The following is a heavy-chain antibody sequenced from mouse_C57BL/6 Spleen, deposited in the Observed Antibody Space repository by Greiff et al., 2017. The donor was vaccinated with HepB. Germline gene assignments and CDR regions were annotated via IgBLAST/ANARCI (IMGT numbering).Heavy chain of an antibody. CDR2: INPNYGTT. J-gene: IGHJ4*01. CDR1: GYSFTDYN. Sequence: VQLQQSGPELVKPGASVKISCKASGYSFTDYNMNWVKQSNGKSLEWIGVINPNYGTTSYNQKFKGKATLTVDQSSSTAYMPLNSLTSEDSAVYYCARLGTTVVVGVGPYAMDYWGQGTSVTVSS. CDR3: ARLGTTVVVGVGPYAMDY. V-gene: IGHV1-39*01. D-gene: IGHD1-1*01.